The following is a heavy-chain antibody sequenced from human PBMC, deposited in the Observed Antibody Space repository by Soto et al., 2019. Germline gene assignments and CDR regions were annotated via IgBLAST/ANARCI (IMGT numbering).Heavy chain of an antibody. CDR1: GYSFTSYW. D-gene: IGHD3-3*01. V-gene: IGHV5-51*01. J-gene: IGHJ6*02. Sequence: GESLKNSCKGSGYSFTSYWIGWVRQMPGKGLEWMGIIYPGDSDTRYSPSFQGQVTISADKSISTAYLQWSSLKASDTAMYYCARQPKSGYYGPTAKIRPYYYYYGMDVWGQGTTVTVSS. CDR2: IYPGDSDT. CDR3: ARQPKSGYYGPTAKIRPYYYYYGMDV.